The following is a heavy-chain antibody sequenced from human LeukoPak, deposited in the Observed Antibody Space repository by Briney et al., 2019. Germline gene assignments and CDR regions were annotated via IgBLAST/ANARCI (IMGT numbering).Heavy chain of an antibody. CDR2: ISSNGGST. Sequence: GGSLRLSCAASGFTFSSYAMHWVRQAPGKGLEYVSAISSNGGSTYYANSVKGRFTISRDNSKNTLYLQMGSLRAEDTAVYFCASQAYSDFAYWGQGTLVTVSS. D-gene: IGHD2-21*01. CDR3: ASQAYSDFAY. CDR1: GFTFSSYA. J-gene: IGHJ4*02. V-gene: IGHV3-64*01.